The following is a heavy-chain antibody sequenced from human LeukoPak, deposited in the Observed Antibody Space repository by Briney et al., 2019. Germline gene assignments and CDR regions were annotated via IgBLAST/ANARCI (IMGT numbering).Heavy chain of an antibody. CDR3: ARAGGYSYGSDY. Sequence: PSETQSLTCTVSGGSIRTYYWSWIRQPPGKGLEWIGYISYSGSTNYNPSLKSRVTISVDSSKNQFSLNLSSVTAADTAVYYCARAGGYSYGSDYWGQGTLVTVSS. J-gene: IGHJ4*02. CDR2: ISYSGST. V-gene: IGHV4-59*01. D-gene: IGHD5-18*01. CDR1: GGSIRTYY.